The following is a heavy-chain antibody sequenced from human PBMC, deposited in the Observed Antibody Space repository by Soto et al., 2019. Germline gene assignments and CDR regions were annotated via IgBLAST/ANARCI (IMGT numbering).Heavy chain of an antibody. CDR3: ARGEDIVVVPARVIDY. Sequence: GGSLRLSCAGSGFTFSSYSMNWVRQAPGQGLEWVSSISSSSRYIYYADSVTGRFTISRDNAKNSLYLQMNSLRAEDTAVYYCARGEDIVVVPARVIDYWGQGALVTVSS. V-gene: IGHV3-21*01. J-gene: IGHJ4*02. CDR1: GFTFSSYS. D-gene: IGHD2-2*01. CDR2: ISSSSRYI.